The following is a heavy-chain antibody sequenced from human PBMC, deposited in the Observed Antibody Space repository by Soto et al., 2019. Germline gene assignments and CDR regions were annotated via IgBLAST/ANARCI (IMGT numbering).Heavy chain of an antibody. CDR3: AREKEVRGYSYETGFDP. CDR1: GGSVSSGSYY. J-gene: IGHJ5*02. CDR2: IYYSGST. V-gene: IGHV4-61*01. Sequence: KASETLSLTCTVSGGSVSSGSYYWSWIRQPPGKGLEWIGYIYYSGSTNYNPSLKSRVTISVDTSKNQFSLKLSSVTAADTAVYYCAREKEVRGYSYETGFDPWGQGTLVTVSS. D-gene: IGHD5-18*01.